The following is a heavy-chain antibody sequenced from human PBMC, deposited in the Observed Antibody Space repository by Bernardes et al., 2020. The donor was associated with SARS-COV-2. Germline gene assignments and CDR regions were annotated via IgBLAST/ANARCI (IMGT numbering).Heavy chain of an antibody. J-gene: IGHJ1*01. CDR1: GGSISRASSSYS. CDR2: IYSSGST. V-gene: IGHV4-39*01. Sequence: SETLSLTCTVSGGSISRASSSYSWGWIRQPPGKGLEWNGGIYSSGSTYYSPSLKSRVTMSVDTSKNQFSLKVNSVTAADTAVYYWACTALTGIGSRGYFQHWGQGTLVTVSS. D-gene: IGHD1-20*01. CDR3: ACTALTGIGSRGYFQH.